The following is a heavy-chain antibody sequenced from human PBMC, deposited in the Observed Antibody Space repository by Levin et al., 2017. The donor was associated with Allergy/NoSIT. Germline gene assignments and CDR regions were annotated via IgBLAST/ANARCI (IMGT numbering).Heavy chain of an antibody. Sequence: PGGSLRLSCTASGFTFRNAWMSWVRQAPGKGLEWVGRLKSKIDGETAHYAAPVKGRFTISRDDSKNTLYLQMDVLRTEDTAMYYCTAVPRGYNFGREFDYWGQGTLVTVSS. D-gene: IGHD5-18*01. CDR1: GFTFRNAW. J-gene: IGHJ4*02. CDR2: LKSKIDGETA. V-gene: IGHV3-15*06. CDR3: TAVPRGYNFGREFDY.